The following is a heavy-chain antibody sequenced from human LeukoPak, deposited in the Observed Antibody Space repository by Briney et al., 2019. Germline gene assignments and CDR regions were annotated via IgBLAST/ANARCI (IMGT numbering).Heavy chain of an antibody. CDR3: ATDYYGSGSYYSGIDY. V-gene: IGHV1-18*01. Sequence: ASVKVSCKASGYTFTSYGISWVRQAPGQGLEWMGWISAYNGNTNYAQKFQGRVTMTEDTSTDTAYMELSSLRSEDTAVYYCATDYYGSGSYYSGIDYWGQGTLVTVSS. D-gene: IGHD3-10*01. CDR2: ISAYNGNT. CDR1: GYTFTSYG. J-gene: IGHJ4*02.